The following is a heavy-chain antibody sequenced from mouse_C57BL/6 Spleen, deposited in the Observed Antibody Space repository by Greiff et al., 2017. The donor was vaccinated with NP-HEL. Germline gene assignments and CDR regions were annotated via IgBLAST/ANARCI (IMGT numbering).Heavy chain of an antibody. Sequence: EVMLVESGGGLVKPGGSLKLSCAASGFTFSSYAMSWVRQTPEKRLEWVATISDGGSYTYYPDNVKGRFTISRDNAKNNLYLQMSHLKSEDTAMYYCAREPRYGSRSYYFDYWGQGTTLTVSS. CDR2: ISDGGSYT. CDR1: GFTFSSYA. V-gene: IGHV5-4*01. J-gene: IGHJ2*01. CDR3: AREPRYGSRSYYFDY. D-gene: IGHD1-1*01.